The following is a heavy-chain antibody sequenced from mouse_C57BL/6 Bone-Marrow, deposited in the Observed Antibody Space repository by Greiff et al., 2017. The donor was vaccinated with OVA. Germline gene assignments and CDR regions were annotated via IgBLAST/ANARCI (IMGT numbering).Heavy chain of an antibody. Sequence: VQLQQSGAELARPGASVKLSCKASGYTFTSYGISWVKQRTGQGLEWIGEIYPKSGNTYYNEKFKGKATLTADKSSSTAYMELRSLTSEDSAVYFCARYGYCAMDYWGQGTSVTVSS. CDR1: GYTFTSYG. V-gene: IGHV1-81*01. D-gene: IGHD1-1*01. CDR3: ARYGYCAMDY. CDR2: IYPKSGNT. J-gene: IGHJ4*01.